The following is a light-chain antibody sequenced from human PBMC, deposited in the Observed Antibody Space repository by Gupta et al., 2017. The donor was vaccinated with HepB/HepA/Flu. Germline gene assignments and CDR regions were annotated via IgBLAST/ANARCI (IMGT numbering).Light chain of an antibody. CDR3: QVGDSTTGV. J-gene: IGLJ1*01. CDR2: QDS. CDR1: KLGDKY. V-gene: IGLV3-1*01. Sequence: SYDLTQPPSVSVSPGQTASISCSGHKLGDKYTFWYQQKPGQSPLLVIYQDSKRPSGIPERFSGSSSGNTATLTISGTQAMDEAEYYCQVGDSTTGVFGPGTKVTVL.